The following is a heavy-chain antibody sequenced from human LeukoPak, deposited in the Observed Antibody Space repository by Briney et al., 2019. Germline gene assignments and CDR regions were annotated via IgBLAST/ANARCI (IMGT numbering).Heavy chain of an antibody. CDR1: GFTFSSYA. CDR2: ISYDGSNK. V-gene: IGHV3-30-3*01. J-gene: IGHJ3*02. CDR3: ARGGSDEQWLKKGAFDI. Sequence: GGSLRLSCAASGFTFSSYAMHWVRQAPGKGLEWVAVISYDGSNKYYADSVKGRFTISRDNSKNTLYLQMNSLRAGDTAVYYCARGGSDEQWLKKGAFDIWGQGTMVTVSS. D-gene: IGHD6-19*01.